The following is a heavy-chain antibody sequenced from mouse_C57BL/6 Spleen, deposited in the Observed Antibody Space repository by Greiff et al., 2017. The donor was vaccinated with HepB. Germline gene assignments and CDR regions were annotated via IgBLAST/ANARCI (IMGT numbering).Heavy chain of an antibody. D-gene: IGHD2-2*01. CDR2: IHPNSGST. J-gene: IGHJ2*01. CDR1: GYTFTSYW. V-gene: IGHV1-64*01. Sequence: VQLQQSGAELVKPGASVKLSCKASGYTFTSYWMPWVKQRPGQGLEWLGMIHPNSGSTNYNEKIKSKATLTVDKSSSTACMQLSSPTSEDCAGYYCATGSTMVLDYWGQGTTLTVSS. CDR3: ATGSTMVLDY.